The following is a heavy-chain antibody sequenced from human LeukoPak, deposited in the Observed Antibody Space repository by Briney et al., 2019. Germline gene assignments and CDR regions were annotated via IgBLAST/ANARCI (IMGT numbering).Heavy chain of an antibody. V-gene: IGHV1-2*03. CDR3: APLSSGYPYFDY. D-gene: IGHD3-22*01. J-gene: IGHJ4*02. CDR1: GFTFSTYY. CDR2: INANGGGT. Sequence: LGGSLRLSCAASGFTFSTYYMNWVRQAPGKGLEWMACINANGGGTNYAQSFQGRVTMTRDTSISTVYMELSRLRSDDTAVYYCAPLSSGYPYFDYWGQGTLVTVSS.